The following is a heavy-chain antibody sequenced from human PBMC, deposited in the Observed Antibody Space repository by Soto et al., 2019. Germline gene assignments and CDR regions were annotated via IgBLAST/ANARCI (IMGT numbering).Heavy chain of an antibody. J-gene: IGHJ4*02. CDR1: GGSISSSSYY. D-gene: IGHD4-17*01. Sequence: QLQLQESGPGLVKPSETLSLTCTVSGGSISSSSYYWGWIRQPPGKGLEWIGSIYYSGSTYYNPSPKSRVPISVDTSKNQFSLQLSSVTAADTAVYYCATLGTTVPTGDYWGQGTLVTVSS. CDR3: ATLGTTVPTGDY. CDR2: IYYSGST. V-gene: IGHV4-39*01.